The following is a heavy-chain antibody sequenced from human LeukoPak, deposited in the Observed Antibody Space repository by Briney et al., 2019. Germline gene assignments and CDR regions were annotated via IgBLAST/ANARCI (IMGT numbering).Heavy chain of an antibody. CDR2: ISSSVGAT. Sequence: GGSLRLSCAASGFTFSSYSMSWARQAPGKGLEWVSVISSSVGATYYADSVKGRFTISRDNSKNTLYLQMNSLRAEDTAIHYCARAAMVRGVDYFDYWGQGTLVTVSS. J-gene: IGHJ4*02. D-gene: IGHD3-10*01. CDR3: ARAAMVRGVDYFDY. CDR1: GFTFSSYS. V-gene: IGHV3-23*01.